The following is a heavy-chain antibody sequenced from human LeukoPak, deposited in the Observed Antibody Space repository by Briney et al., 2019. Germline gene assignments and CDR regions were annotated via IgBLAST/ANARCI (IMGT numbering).Heavy chain of an antibody. Sequence: EASVKVSCKASGGTFSSYAISWVRQAPGQGLEWMGGIIPIFGTANYAQKFQGRVTMTRDMSTSTVYMELSSLRSEDTAVYYCARRAYYDFWSGYFLDYWGQGTLVTVSS. V-gene: IGHV1-69*05. CDR2: IIPIFGTA. J-gene: IGHJ4*02. CDR3: ARRAYYDFWSGYFLDY. D-gene: IGHD3-3*01. CDR1: GGTFSSYA.